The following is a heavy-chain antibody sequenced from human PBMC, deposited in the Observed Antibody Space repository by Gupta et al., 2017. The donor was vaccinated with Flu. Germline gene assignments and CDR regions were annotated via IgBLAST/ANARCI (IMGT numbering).Heavy chain of an antibody. D-gene: IGHD6-13*01. CDR3: ARSIAAPDYMDV. CDR2: INPHSGGT. CDR1: GYTFTGYY. V-gene: IGHV1-2*06. J-gene: IGHJ6*03. Sequence: QVQLVQSGAEVKKPGASVTVSCKASGYTFTGYYIHWVRQAPGQGLEWMGRINPHSGGTNFAQKFQGRVTMTRDTSISTAYMELNRLSSDDKAVYYCARSIAAPDYMDVWGKGTTVTVSS.